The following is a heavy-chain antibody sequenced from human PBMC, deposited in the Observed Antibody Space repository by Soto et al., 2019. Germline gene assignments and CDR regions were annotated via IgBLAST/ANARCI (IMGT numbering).Heavy chain of an antibody. CDR3: ARHHVRGRTIAGAAEF. J-gene: IGHJ4*02. CDR2: INHSGNT. Sequence: SETLSLTCAVYCKSLSGYYWSWIRQPPGKALEWIGEINHSGNTNHNPSLKSRVTISVDTSKNQLFLNLSSVTAADTAMYYCARHHVRGRTIAGAAEFWGQGTPVTVSS. CDR1: CKSLSGYY. V-gene: IGHV4-34*01. D-gene: IGHD1-26*01.